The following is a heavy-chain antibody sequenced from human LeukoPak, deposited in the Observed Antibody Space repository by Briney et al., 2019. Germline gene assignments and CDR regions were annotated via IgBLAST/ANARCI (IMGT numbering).Heavy chain of an antibody. CDR1: GGPFSGYY. J-gene: IGHJ4*02. CDR3: ARPRLRYRHFDY. D-gene: IGHD4-17*01. Sequence: SETLSLTCAVYGGPFSGYYWSWIRQPPGKGLEWIGEIDINGNTDSNPSLKSRVTISVDTSKNQFSLKLSSVTAADTAVYYCARPRLRYRHFDYWGQGTLVTVSS. CDR2: IDINGNT. V-gene: IGHV4-34*01.